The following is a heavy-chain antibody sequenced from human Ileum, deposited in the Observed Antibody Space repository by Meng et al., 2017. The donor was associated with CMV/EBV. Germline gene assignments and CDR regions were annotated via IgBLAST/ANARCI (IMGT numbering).Heavy chain of an antibody. Sequence: SGAASGFTVSSNYMSWVRQAPGKGLEWVSVIYSGGSTYYADSVKGRFTISRDNSKNTLYLQMNSLRAEDTAVYYCARFRVGITGTDYYYYGMDVWGQGTTVTVSS. V-gene: IGHV3-53*01. CDR3: ARFRVGITGTDYYYYGMDV. CDR2: IYSGGST. J-gene: IGHJ6*02. D-gene: IGHD1-20*01. CDR1: GFTVSSNY.